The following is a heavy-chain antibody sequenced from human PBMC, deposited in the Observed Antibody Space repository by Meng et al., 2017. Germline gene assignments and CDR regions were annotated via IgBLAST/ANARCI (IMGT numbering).Heavy chain of an antibody. V-gene: IGHV1-69*14. CDR3: ARGVGYGGNSLYFDY. D-gene: IGHD4-23*01. CDR1: GCTFSSYA. Sequence: VQLVQSGAEVRKLGSSLKVSCKAAGCTFSSYAISWVRQAPGQGLEWMGGIIPIFGTGNYAQKFQGRVTITADKSTSTAYMELSSLRSEDTAVYYCARGVGYGGNSLYFDYWGQGTLVTVSS. J-gene: IGHJ4*02. CDR2: IIPIFGTG.